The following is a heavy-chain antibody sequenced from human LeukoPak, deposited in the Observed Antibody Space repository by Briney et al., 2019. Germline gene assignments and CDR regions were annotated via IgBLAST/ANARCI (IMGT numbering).Heavy chain of an antibody. CDR2: ISSSSSYI. D-gene: IGHD2-2*02. CDR1: GFTFSSYS. J-gene: IGHJ4*02. Sequence: GGSLRLSCAASGFTFSSYSMNWVRQAPGKGLEWVSSISSSSSYIYYADSVKGRFTISRDNSKNTLYLQLNSLRAEDTAMYYCAKGSEFDCSSTSCYNYFDYWGQGTLVTVSS. CDR3: AKGSEFDCSSTSCYNYFDY. V-gene: IGHV3-21*01.